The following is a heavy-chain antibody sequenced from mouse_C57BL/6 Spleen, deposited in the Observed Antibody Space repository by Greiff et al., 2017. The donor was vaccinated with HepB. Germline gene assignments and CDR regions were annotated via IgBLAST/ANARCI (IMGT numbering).Heavy chain of an antibody. V-gene: IGHV5-4*01. D-gene: IGHD2-1*01. CDR3: AREGIYYGNLDY. CDR2: ISDGGSYT. J-gene: IGHJ2*01. Sequence: EVQRVESGGGLVKPGGSLKLSCAASGFTFSSYAMSWVRQTPEKRLEWVATISDGGSYTYYPDNVKGRFTISRDNAKNNLYLQMSHLKSEDTAMYYCAREGIYYGNLDYWGQGTTLTVSS. CDR1: GFTFSSYA.